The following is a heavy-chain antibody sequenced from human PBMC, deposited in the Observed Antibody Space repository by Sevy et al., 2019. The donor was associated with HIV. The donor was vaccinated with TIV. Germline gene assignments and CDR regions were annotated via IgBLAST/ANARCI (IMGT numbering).Heavy chain of an antibody. CDR3: ARDHGSGWWGYAFDI. V-gene: IGHV4-39*07. CDR2: TRYSGTT. D-gene: IGHD6-19*01. CDR1: GGSIGNRAYF. Sequence: SETLSLTCTVSGGSIGNRAYFWHWIRQPPGKGLEWIGSTRYSGTTYYNPSLKSLVTISVDTSKNQFSLKLSSVTAADTAVYYCARDHGSGWWGYAFDIWGQGTMVTVSS. J-gene: IGHJ3*02.